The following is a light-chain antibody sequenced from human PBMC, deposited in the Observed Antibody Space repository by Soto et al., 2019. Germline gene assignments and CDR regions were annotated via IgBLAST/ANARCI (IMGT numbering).Light chain of an antibody. V-gene: IGKV1-13*02. CDR3: QQSTA. CDR2: DAS. Sequence: AIQLTQSPSSLSASVGDRVTITCRASQGISSALAWYQQKPGKAPKLLIYDASSLESGVPSRFSGSGSGTDFTLTISSLQPEDFATYYCQQSTAFGQGTRLEIK. J-gene: IGKJ5*01. CDR1: QGISSA.